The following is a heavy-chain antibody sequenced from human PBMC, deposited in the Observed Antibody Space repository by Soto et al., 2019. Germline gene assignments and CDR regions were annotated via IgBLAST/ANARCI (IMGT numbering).Heavy chain of an antibody. J-gene: IGHJ3*01. CDR1: GGTVSSDI. D-gene: IGHD5-18*01. Sequence: QVQLVQSGAEVKKPGSSVKVSCKASGGTVSSDIISWVRQAPGQGLEWMGRIIPILGITNYAQKFQGRVTITAAKFTSTAYMEMSSLRSEDTAVYYCAREPDTEAFDVWGQGTMVTVSS. CDR2: IIPILGIT. CDR3: AREPDTEAFDV. V-gene: IGHV1-69*08.